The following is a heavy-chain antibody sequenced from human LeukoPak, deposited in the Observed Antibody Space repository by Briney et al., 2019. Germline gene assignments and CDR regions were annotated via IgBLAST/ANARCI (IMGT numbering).Heavy chain of an antibody. CDR3: AKDVYSSSGVGY. CDR1: GFTFSSYG. V-gene: IGHV3-30*18. J-gene: IGHJ4*02. CDR2: ISYDGSNK. Sequence: GGSLRLSCAASGFTFSSYGMHWVRQAPGKGLEWVAVISYDGSNKYYADSVKGRFTISRDNSKNTLYLQMNSLRPEDTAVYYCAKDVYSSSGVGYWGQGTLVTVSS. D-gene: IGHD6-13*01.